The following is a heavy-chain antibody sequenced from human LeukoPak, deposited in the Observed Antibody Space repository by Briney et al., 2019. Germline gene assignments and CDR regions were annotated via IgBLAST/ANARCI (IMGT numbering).Heavy chain of an antibody. D-gene: IGHD3-22*01. CDR3: AKGPLYDSTGYYNWFDP. CDR2: ISWTSGNI. V-gene: IGHV3-9*01. Sequence: GGSLRLSCAASGFKFDDHAMHWVRHAPGKGLEWVSTISWTSGNILYADSVKGLFTISRDNAKNSLYLQMNSLKTEDTTLYYCAKGPLYDSTGYYNWFDPWGQGTLVTVSS. CDR1: GFKFDDHA. J-gene: IGHJ5*02.